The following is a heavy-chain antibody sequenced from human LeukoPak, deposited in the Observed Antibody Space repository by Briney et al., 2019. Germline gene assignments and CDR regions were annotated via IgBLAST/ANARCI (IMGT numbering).Heavy chain of an antibody. CDR3: AALDHGHDY. CDR2: ISGSGGNT. Sequence: GGSLRLSCAASGFTFSSYEMNWVRQAPGKGLEWVSAISGSGGNTYFADSVKGRFTISRDNAKNTLYLQMNSLRAEDTAVYYCAALDHGHDYWGQGTLVTVSS. V-gene: IGHV3-23*01. CDR1: GFTFSSYE. J-gene: IGHJ4*02.